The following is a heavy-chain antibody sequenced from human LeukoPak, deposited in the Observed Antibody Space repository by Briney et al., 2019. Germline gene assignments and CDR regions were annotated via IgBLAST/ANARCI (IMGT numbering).Heavy chain of an antibody. CDR2: VSNIETT. D-gene: IGHD2-15*01. CDR1: GDSISSYY. J-gene: IGHJ5*02. CDR3: ARAVIVVAAATQRNWFDP. Sequence: SETLSLTCTVSGDSISSYYWSWLRQPPGKRLEWIGYVSNIETTNYNPSLKSRVTISVDTSKNQFSLRLNSVTVADTAIYYCARAVIVVAAATQRNWFDPWGQGTLVTVSS. V-gene: IGHV4-59*12.